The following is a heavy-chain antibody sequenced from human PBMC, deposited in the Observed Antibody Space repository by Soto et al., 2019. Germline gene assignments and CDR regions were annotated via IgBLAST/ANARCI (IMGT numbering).Heavy chain of an antibody. CDR2: IDPGDSST. Sequence: PGESLKISCQGSGYSFTTYWISWVRQMPGKGLEWMGKIDPGDSSTNYSPSFRGHITISVDRSINTAHLQFSSLKAADTAVYYCERLEKWYYNYSGFDVWGQGTTVPVSS. CDR1: GYSFTTYW. V-gene: IGHV5-10-1*01. CDR3: ERLEKWYYNYSGFDV. J-gene: IGHJ6*02. D-gene: IGHD1-26*01.